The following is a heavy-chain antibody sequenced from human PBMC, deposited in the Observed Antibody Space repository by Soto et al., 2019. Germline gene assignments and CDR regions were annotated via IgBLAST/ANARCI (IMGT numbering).Heavy chain of an antibody. Sequence: SETLSLTCTVSGGSISSGDYYWSWIRQPPGKGLEWIGYIYYSGSTYYNPSLKSRVTISVDTSKNQFSLKLSSVTAADTAVYFCARVDGDYLWYFDFWGRGTLVTVSS. J-gene: IGHJ2*01. CDR2: IYYSGST. CDR3: ARVDGDYLWYFDF. V-gene: IGHV4-30-4*01. D-gene: IGHD4-17*01. CDR1: GGSISSGDYY.